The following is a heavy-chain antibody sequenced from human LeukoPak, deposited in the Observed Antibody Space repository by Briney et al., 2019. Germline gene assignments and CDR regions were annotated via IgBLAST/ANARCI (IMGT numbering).Heavy chain of an antibody. CDR3: ARVSGRYFDWLSPLDY. D-gene: IGHD3-9*01. CDR1: GFTFSSYA. CDR2: ISYDGSNK. V-gene: IGHV3-30-3*01. J-gene: IGHJ4*02. Sequence: PGGSLRLSCAASGFTFSSYAMHWVRQAPGKGLEWVAVISYDGSNKYYADSVKGRFTSSRDNSKNTLYLQMNSLRAEDTAVYYCARVSGRYFDWLSPLDYWGQGTLVTVSS.